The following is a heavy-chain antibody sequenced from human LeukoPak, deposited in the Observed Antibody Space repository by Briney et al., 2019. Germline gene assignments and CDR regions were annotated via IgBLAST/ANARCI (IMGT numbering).Heavy chain of an antibody. V-gene: IGHV3-30-3*01. Sequence: GGSLRLSCAASGFTFSSYAMHWVRQAPGKGLEWVAVISYDGSNKYYADSVKGRFTISRDNSKNMLYLQMNSLRAEDTAVYYCARAHSSSWYSGPWGMDVWGQGTTVTVSS. CDR2: ISYDGSNK. CDR1: GFTFSSYA. CDR3: ARAHSSSWYSGPWGMDV. D-gene: IGHD6-13*01. J-gene: IGHJ6*02.